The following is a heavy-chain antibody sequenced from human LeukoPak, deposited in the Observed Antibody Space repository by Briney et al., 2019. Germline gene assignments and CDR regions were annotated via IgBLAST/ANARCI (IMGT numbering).Heavy chain of an antibody. J-gene: IGHJ4*02. CDR2: INPSGGST. Sequence: GASVKVSGKASGYTFTSYYIHWVRQAPGEGLEWMGIINPSGGSTRYAQKFQGRVTMTRDTSTSTVYMELSSLRSEDTAVYYCARGQRLVGATTLLAFDYWGQGTLVTVSS. V-gene: IGHV1-46*01. CDR1: GYTFTSYY. CDR3: ARGQRLVGATTLLAFDY. D-gene: IGHD1-26*01.